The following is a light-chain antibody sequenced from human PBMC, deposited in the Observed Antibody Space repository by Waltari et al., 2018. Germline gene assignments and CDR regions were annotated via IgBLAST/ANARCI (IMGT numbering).Light chain of an antibody. CDR3: SSYTSSTSVV. CDR1: SSDVGGYNF. V-gene: IGLV2-14*03. Sequence: QSALIQPASVSGSPGQSITISCTGTSSDVGGYNFVSWYQHHPGKAPKLLIYDVNNRPSGVSDRFSGSKSGNTASLTISGLQAEDEADYYCSSYTSSTSVVFGGGTQLTVL. J-gene: IGLJ2*01. CDR2: DVN.